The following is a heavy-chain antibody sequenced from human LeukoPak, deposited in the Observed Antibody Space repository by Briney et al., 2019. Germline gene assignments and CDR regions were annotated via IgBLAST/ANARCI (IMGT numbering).Heavy chain of an antibody. V-gene: IGHV1-2*04. D-gene: IGHD7-27*01. CDR2: INPNSGGT. J-gene: IGHJ3*02. CDR3: ARDADWGSGAFDI. CDR1: GYTFTGYY. Sequence: ASVKVSCKASGYTFTGYYMHWVRQAPGQGLEWMGWINPNSGGTNYAQKLQGWVTMTRDASISTAYMELSRLRSDDTAVYYCARDADWGSGAFDIWGQGTMVTVSS.